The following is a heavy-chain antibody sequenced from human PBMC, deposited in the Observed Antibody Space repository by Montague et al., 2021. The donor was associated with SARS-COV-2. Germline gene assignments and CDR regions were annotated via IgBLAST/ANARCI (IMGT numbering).Heavy chain of an antibody. V-gene: IGHV4-59*08. Sequence: SETLSLTCSVSGDSISNYSWSWTRQSPGKGLEWIGYIYYSGSTNHNPSLTSRVTISVDTSKTQVSLKLTSVTAADTAVYYCARHLRVTTVTSHMYHYAMDVWGQGTTVTGSS. CDR3: ARHLRVTTVTSHMYHYAMDV. CDR1: GDSISNYS. J-gene: IGHJ6*02. CDR2: IYYSGST. D-gene: IGHD4-11*01.